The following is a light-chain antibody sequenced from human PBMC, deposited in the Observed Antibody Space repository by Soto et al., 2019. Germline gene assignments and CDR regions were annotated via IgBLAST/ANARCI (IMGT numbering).Light chain of an antibody. V-gene: IGLV2-8*01. CDR2: EVS. CDR3: SSYAGSDNFVV. J-gene: IGLJ2*01. CDR1: SSDIGAPNY. Sequence: QSALTQPPSASGSPGQSVTISCTGTSSDIGAPNYVSWYQQHPGKAPKLMICEVSKRPSGVPDRFSGSKSGNTASLTVSGLQAEDEADYDCSSYAGSDNFVVFGGGTKVTGL.